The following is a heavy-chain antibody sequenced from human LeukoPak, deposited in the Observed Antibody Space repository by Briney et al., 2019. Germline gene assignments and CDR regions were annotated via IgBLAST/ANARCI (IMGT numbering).Heavy chain of an antibody. Sequence: GGSLRLSCAASGFTFSSYGMHWVRQAPGKGLEWVAVISYDGSNKYYADSVKGRFTISRDNSKNTLYLQMNSLRAEDTAVYYCAKEGIRGLRLIDCWGQGTLVTVSS. D-gene: IGHD5/OR15-5a*01. CDR2: ISYDGSNK. J-gene: IGHJ4*02. CDR1: GFTFSSYG. V-gene: IGHV3-30*18. CDR3: AKEGIRGLRLIDC.